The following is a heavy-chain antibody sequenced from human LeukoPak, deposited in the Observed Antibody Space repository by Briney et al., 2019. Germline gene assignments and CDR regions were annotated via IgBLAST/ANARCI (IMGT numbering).Heavy chain of an antibody. CDR3: ARASTVTTYYFDY. CDR2: IYYSGST. D-gene: IGHD4-17*01. V-gene: IGHV4-39*07. J-gene: IGHJ4*02. CDR1: GGSISSSSYY. Sequence: PSETLSLSCTVSGGSISSSSYYWGWIRQPPGKGLEWIGSIYYSGSTYYNPSLKSRVTMSVDTSKKQFSLKLSSVTAADTAVYYCARASTVTTYYFDYWGQGTLVTVSP.